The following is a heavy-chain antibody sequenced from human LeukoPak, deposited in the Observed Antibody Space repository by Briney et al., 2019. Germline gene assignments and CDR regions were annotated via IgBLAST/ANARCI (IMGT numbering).Heavy chain of an antibody. CDR1: GYTFTSYY. Sequence: ASVKVSCKASGYTFTSYYMHWVRQAPGQGLEWMGIINPSGGSTSYAQKFQGRVTMTRDTFTNTVYMELSSLRSEDTAVYFCARATLSDYYFNYWGQGTLVTVSS. V-gene: IGHV1-46*01. CDR2: INPSGGST. CDR3: ARATLSDYYFNY. J-gene: IGHJ4*02.